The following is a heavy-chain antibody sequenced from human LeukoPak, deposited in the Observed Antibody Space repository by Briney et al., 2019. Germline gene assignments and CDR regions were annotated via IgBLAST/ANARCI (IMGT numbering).Heavy chain of an antibody. V-gene: IGHV4-38-2*01. CDR1: GYSISSGYY. CDR2: IYHSGST. Sequence: SETLSLTCAVSGYSISSGYYWGWIRQPAGKGLEWIGSIYHSGSTYYNPSLKSRVTISVDTSKNQFSLKLSSVTAADTAVHYCARHGLGAHSPNWFDPWGQGSLVTVSS. D-gene: IGHD3/OR15-3a*01. CDR3: ARHGLGAHSPNWFDP. J-gene: IGHJ5*02.